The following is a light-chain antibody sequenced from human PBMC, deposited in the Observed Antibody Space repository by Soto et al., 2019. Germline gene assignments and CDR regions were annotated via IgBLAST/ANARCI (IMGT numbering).Light chain of an antibody. Sequence: DIQTTQSPSSLSASVGDRVTITCQASQDISNYLGWYQQKPGKAPKLLIYGASNLEAGVPSRFSGSGSGTDFTFTISSLQPEDIATYYCQQYDNVPVTFGGGAQVEIK. J-gene: IGKJ4*01. V-gene: IGKV1-33*01. CDR3: QQYDNVPVT. CDR2: GAS. CDR1: QDISNY.